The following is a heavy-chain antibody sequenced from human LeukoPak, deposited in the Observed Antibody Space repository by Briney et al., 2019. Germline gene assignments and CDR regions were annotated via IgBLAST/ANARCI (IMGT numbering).Heavy chain of an antibody. CDR1: GYTFSTHN. Sequence: GGPLRLPCAASGYTFSTHNMNWVRQAPGEGLEWLSYMSESGSSIYYGDCVRGLFTVSRDNAKNSLYLQMNSLRDEDTAVYYCATDAWELPLDAFDIWGQGTLVTVSS. V-gene: IGHV3-48*02. CDR3: ATDAWELPLDAFDI. D-gene: IGHD1-26*01. CDR2: MSESGSSI. J-gene: IGHJ3*02.